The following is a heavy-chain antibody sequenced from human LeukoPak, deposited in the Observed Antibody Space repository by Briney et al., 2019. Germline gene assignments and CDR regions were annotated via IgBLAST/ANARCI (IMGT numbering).Heavy chain of an antibody. CDR2: ISSSGSTI. V-gene: IGHV3-11*01. D-gene: IGHD3-22*01. CDR3: ARSYDSSGYYGPDAFDI. CDR1: GFTFSDYY. J-gene: IGHJ3*02. Sequence: GGSLRLSCTASGFTFSDYYMSWIRQAPGKGLEWVSYISSSGSTIYYADSVKGRFTISRDNAKNSLYLQMNSLRAEDTAVYYCARSYDSSGYYGPDAFDIWGQGTMVTVSS.